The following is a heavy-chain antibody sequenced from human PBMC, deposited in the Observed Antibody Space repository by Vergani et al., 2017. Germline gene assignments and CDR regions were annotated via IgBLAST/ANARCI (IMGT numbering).Heavy chain of an antibody. Sequence: QVQLVESGGGLVKPGGSLRLSCGASGFTFSDSYMSWIRQAPGKGLEWVSYISRSGSTIYYADSVKGRFTISRDNAKKSLYLQMNSLRAEYTAVYYCARDQCGGDCYPYYNYGVDVWGQGTTVTVSS. V-gene: IGHV3-11*04. J-gene: IGHJ6*02. D-gene: IGHD2-21*02. CDR2: ISRSGSTI. CDR3: ARDQCGGDCYPYYNYGVDV. CDR1: GFTFSDSY.